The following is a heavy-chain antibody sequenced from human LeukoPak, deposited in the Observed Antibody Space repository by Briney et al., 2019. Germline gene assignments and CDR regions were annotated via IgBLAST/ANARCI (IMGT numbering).Heavy chain of an antibody. Sequence: PSETLSLTCAVSGGSISSGGYSWSWIRQPPGKGLEWIGYIYYSGSTYCNPSLKSRVTISVDTSKNQFSLKLSSVTAADTAVYYCARAVTYDNWFDPWGQGTLVTVSS. D-gene: IGHD4-17*01. CDR1: GGSISSGGYS. J-gene: IGHJ5*02. V-gene: IGHV4-30-4*07. CDR3: ARAVTYDNWFDP. CDR2: IYYSGST.